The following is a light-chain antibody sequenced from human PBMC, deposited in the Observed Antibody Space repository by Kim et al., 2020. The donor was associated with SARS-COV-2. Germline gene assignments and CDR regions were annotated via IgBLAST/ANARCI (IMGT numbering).Light chain of an antibody. CDR3: QSYDRSLSAYV. CDR1: SSNNGANYD. Sequence: RVTIPCTENSSNNGANYDLHWYQQLPGTAPKLLIYRDTNRPSGVTDRFSGSRSDTSASLAITGLQADDEADYYCQSYDRSLSAYVFGSGTKVTVL. J-gene: IGLJ1*01. V-gene: IGLV1-40*01. CDR2: RDT.